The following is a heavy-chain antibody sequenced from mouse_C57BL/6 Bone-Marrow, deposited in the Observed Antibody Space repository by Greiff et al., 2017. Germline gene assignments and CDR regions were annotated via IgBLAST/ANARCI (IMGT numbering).Heavy chain of an antibody. D-gene: IGHD1-1*01. Sequence: VQLVESGAELARPGASVKLSCKASGYTFTSYGISWVKQRTGQGLEWIGEIYPRSGNTYYNEKFKGKATLTADKYSSTAYMELRSLTSEDSAVYFCARVNGSYWYFDVWGTGTTVTVSS. CDR2: IYPRSGNT. V-gene: IGHV1-81*01. CDR3: ARVNGSYWYFDV. J-gene: IGHJ1*03. CDR1: GYTFTSYG.